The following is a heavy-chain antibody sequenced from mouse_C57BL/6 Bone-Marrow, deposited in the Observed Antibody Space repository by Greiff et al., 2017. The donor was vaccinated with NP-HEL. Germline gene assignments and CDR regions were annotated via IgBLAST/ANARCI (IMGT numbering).Heavy chain of an antibody. CDR1: GFTFSSYA. J-gene: IGHJ4*01. CDR2: ISDGGSYT. Sequence: EVKLMESGGGLVKPGGSLKLSCAASGFTFSSYAMSWVRQTPEKRLEWVATISDGGSYTYYPDNVKGRFTISRDNAKNNLYLQMSHLKSEDTAMYYCARESILTAMDYWGQGTSVTVSS. V-gene: IGHV5-4*01. CDR3: ARESILTAMDY. D-gene: IGHD1-1*01.